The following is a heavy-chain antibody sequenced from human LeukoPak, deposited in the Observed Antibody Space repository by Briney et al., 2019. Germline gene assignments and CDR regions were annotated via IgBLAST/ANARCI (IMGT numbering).Heavy chain of an antibody. J-gene: IGHJ4*02. CDR3: ARGTHYYGSGSYVDY. D-gene: IGHD3-10*01. Sequence: SETLSLTCTVSGGSISSYYWSWIRQPPGKGLEWIGEINHSGSTNYNPSLKSRVTISVDTSKNQFSLKLSSVTAADTAVYYCARGTHYYGSGSYVDYWGQGTLVTVSS. CDR2: INHSGST. CDR1: GGSISSYY. V-gene: IGHV4-34*01.